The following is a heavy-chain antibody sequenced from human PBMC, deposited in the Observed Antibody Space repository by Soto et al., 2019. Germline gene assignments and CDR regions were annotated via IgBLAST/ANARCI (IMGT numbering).Heavy chain of an antibody. J-gene: IGHJ6*02. CDR1: GFTFTISA. D-gene: IGHD6-6*01. CDR3: AAAEPYSSSSAAYYYGMDV. V-gene: IGHV1-58*01. CDR2: IVVGSGNT. Sequence: GASVKVSCKASGFTFTISAVQWVRQARGQRLEWIGWIVVGSGNTNYAQKFQERVTLTRDMSTSTAYMELSSLRSEDTAVYYCAAAEPYSSSSAAYYYGMDVWGQGTTVTVSS.